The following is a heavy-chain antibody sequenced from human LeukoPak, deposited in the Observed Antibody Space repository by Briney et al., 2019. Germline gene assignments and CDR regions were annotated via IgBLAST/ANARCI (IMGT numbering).Heavy chain of an antibody. CDR1: GGSVSSGSYY. V-gene: IGHV4-61*01. CDR3: ARGGVYCSGGSCFDNWFDP. CDR2: IYYSGST. J-gene: IGHJ5*02. D-gene: IGHD2-15*01. Sequence: PSETLSLTCTVSGGSVSSGSYYWSWIRQPPGKGLEWIGYIYYSGSTNYNPSLKSRVTISVDTSKNQFSLKLSSVTAADTAVYYCARGGVYCSGGSCFDNWFDPWDQGTLVTVSS.